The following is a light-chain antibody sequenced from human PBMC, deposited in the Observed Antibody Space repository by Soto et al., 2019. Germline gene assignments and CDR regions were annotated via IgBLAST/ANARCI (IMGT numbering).Light chain of an antibody. J-gene: IGKJ1*01. CDR2: AAS. CDR1: QSISTF. V-gene: IGKV1-39*01. CDR3: QQSYTTPRT. Sequence: DIQMTQSPSSLSASVGDRVSVTCRASQSISTFLNWYQQRPGEAPKLLIYAASSLQSGVPLRLSGSGSGAEFTLTIGSLQPQDFATYYCQQSYTTPRTFGQGTKEEVK.